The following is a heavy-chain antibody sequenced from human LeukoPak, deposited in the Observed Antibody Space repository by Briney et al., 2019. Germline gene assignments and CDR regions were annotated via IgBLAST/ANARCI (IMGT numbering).Heavy chain of an antibody. CDR2: ISSSSSTI. J-gene: IGHJ4*02. D-gene: IGHD3-9*01. CDR3: ARAYDILTGGDFDY. CDR1: GFAFSSYA. Sequence: GGSLRLSCAASGFAFSSYAMSWVRQAPEKELEWVSYISSSSSTIYYADSVKGRFTISRDNAKNSLYLQMNSLRAEDTAVYYCARAYDILTGGDFDYWGQGTLVTVSS. V-gene: IGHV3-48*01.